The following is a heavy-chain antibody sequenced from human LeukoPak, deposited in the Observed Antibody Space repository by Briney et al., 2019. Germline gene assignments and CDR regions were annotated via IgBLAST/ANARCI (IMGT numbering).Heavy chain of an antibody. CDR1: GFTLSDYW. V-gene: IGHV3-7*01. Sequence: GGSLRLSCAASGFTLSDYWMTWVRQAPGKGLEWVANIKHDGSEEYYVDSVKGRFTISRDISRNSLYLQMDSLRVEDTAMYYCARDSRGYSYGPNTDYWGQGTLVAVSS. CDR3: ARDSRGYSYGPNTDY. D-gene: IGHD5-18*01. CDR2: IKHDGSEE. J-gene: IGHJ4*02.